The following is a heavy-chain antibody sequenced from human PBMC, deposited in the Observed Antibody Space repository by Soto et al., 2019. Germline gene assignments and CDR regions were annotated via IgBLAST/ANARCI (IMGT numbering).Heavy chain of an antibody. J-gene: IGHJ4*02. D-gene: IGHD3-10*01. CDR1: GFTFRSYA. CDR2: IHSGGRDT. V-gene: IGHV3-23*01. Sequence: EVQLLQSGGGLVQPGASLRLSCAASGFTFRSYALTWVRQAPGRGLEWVATIHSGGRDTYYGDSVKGRFTVSRDNSNNPVELHMSSLRAEDTAVYYCTKGRGGSGKVPLDYWGQGTLVTVSS. CDR3: TKGRGGSGKVPLDY.